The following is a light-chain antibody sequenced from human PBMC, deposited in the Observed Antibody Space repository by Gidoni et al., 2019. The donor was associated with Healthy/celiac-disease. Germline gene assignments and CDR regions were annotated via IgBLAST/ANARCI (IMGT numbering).Light chain of an antibody. V-gene: IGKV1-33*01. CDR1: QDLSNY. J-gene: IGKJ2*03. CDR2: DAS. CDR3: QQYDNPPS. Sequence: DIQMTQSPSSLSASVGDRVTITCQASQDLSNYLNWYQQKPGKAPKLLIYDASNLETGVPSRFSGSGSGTDFTFTISSLQPEEIATYYCQQYDNPPSFXXXTKLEIK.